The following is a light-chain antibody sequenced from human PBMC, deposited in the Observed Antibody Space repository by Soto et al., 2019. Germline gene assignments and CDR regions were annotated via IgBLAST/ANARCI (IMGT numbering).Light chain of an antibody. Sequence: QSVLKQPPSLYGAPGQRVTIPCTGSSSNIGAGYDVHWYQQLPGTAPELLIYGNSNRHSGVPDRFSGSQSGTSASLAITGLQAENEDNYYCQSYDSSLSGKVFGTGTKFTV. CDR3: QSYDSSLSGKV. J-gene: IGLJ1*01. CDR2: GNS. V-gene: IGLV1-40*01. CDR1: SSNIGAGYD.